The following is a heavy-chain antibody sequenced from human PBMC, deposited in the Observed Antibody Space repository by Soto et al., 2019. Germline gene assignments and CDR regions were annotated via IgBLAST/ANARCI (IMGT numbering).Heavy chain of an antibody. CDR3: AHRRRPGGGGWFDP. D-gene: IGHD3-16*01. CDR2: IYWDDDK. J-gene: IGHJ5*02. Sequence: QITLKESGPTLVKPTQTLTLTCTFSGFSLSTSGVGVGWIRQPPGKALEWLALIYWDDDKRYSPSLKSRLTITKDTSKNQVVPTMTNMDPVDTATYYCAHRRRPGGGGWFDPWGQGTLVTVSS. V-gene: IGHV2-5*02. CDR1: GFSLSTSGVG.